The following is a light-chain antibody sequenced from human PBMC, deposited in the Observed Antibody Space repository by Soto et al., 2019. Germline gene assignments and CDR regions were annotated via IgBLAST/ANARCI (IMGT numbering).Light chain of an antibody. CDR1: QSLSSW. CDR3: QPYNSFPYT. J-gene: IGKJ2*01. Sequence: DIQMTQSPSPLSASVGDRVTITFRASQSLSSWLAWYQQKPGKAPNLLIYKASILESGAPSRFRGSGSVTEFTLAISSLQPDDFANYYCQPYNSFPYTFGQGTKLEIK. V-gene: IGKV1-5*03. CDR2: KAS.